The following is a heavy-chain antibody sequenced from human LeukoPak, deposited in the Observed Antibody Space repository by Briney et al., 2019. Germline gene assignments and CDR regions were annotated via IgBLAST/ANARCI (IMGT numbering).Heavy chain of an antibody. CDR3: ARVYSTGWSDY. D-gene: IGHD6-19*01. CDR2: IKEDGSQK. V-gene: IGHV3-7*03. J-gene: IGHJ4*02. CDR1: GFTFSSYW. Sequence: GGSLRLSCAASGFTFSSYWMSWVRQAPGKGLEWVANIKEDGSQKYYVDSVKDRFTISRDNAKNSLYLQMNSLRAEDTAVYYCARVYSTGWSDYWGQGTLVTVSS.